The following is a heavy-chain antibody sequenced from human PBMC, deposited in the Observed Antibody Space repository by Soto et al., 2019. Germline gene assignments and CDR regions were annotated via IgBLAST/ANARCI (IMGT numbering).Heavy chain of an antibody. D-gene: IGHD5-12*01. Sequence: SETLSLTCTVSGDSVNNDNYYWSWIRQPPGKGLQWIGYTYYTVRTNYNPSLESRVTISLASSRNQFSLNLDPVTAADTAVFYCAREYSDSPEAFDCWGQGTLVTVSS. CDR1: GDSVNNDNYY. CDR2: TYYTVRT. CDR3: AREYSDSPEAFDC. J-gene: IGHJ4*02. V-gene: IGHV4-61*01.